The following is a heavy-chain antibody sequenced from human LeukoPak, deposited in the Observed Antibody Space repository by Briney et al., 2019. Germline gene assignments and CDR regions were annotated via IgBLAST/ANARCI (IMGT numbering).Heavy chain of an antibody. CDR3: AKDGHSGSYYHYYGMDV. CDR1: GFTFSAYG. J-gene: IGHJ6*02. D-gene: IGHD1-26*01. CDR2: ISFDGTIK. Sequence: PGGSLRLSCTAPGFTFSAYGMYWVRQAPGKGLQWVSVISFDGTIKYYEDSVKGRFTISRDNSKNTLYLQINSLRGEDTAVYYCAKDGHSGSYYHYYGMDVWGQGTTVTVSS. V-gene: IGHV3-30*18.